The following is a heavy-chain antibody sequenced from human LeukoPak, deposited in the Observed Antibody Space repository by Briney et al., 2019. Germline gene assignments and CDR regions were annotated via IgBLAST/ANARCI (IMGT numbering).Heavy chain of an antibody. CDR2: ISYDGSNK. J-gene: IGHJ4*02. Sequence: GGSLRLSCAASGFTFSSYGMHWVRQAPGKGLEWVAVISYDGSNKYYADSVKGRFTISRDNSRNTLYLQMNSLRAEDTAVYYCAKDFADRSGWYPGGYWGQGTLVTVSS. CDR1: GFTFSSYG. V-gene: IGHV3-30*18. D-gene: IGHD6-19*01. CDR3: AKDFADRSGWYPGGY.